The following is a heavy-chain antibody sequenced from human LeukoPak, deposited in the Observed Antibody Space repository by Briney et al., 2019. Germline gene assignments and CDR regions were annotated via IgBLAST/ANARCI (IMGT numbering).Heavy chain of an antibody. V-gene: IGHV2-5*02. CDR2: IYWDNDK. Sequence: SGPALVNPTQTLTLTCTFSGFSLITSGVGVGWIRQSPGKALEWVAIIYWDNDKRYSPYLRNRLTIAKDTSNNRVALVMTNMDPVDTATYFCAHIMITYGGVLRDDAFDVWGPGTVVTASP. D-gene: IGHD3-16*01. CDR1: GFSLITSGVG. J-gene: IGHJ3*01. CDR3: AHIMITYGGVLRDDAFDV.